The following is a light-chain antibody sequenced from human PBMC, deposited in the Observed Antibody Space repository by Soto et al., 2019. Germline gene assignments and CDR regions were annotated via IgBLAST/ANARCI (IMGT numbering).Light chain of an antibody. V-gene: IGKV1-8*01. Sequence: AIRMTQSPSSFSASTGDRVTITCRASQGISSYLAWYQQKPGKAPKLLIYAASTLQSGVPSRFSGSGSGTDFTLTISCLQSEDFATYYCQQYYSYPPWTFGQGTQVEI. CDR3: QQYYSYPPWT. CDR2: AAS. J-gene: IGKJ1*01. CDR1: QGISSY.